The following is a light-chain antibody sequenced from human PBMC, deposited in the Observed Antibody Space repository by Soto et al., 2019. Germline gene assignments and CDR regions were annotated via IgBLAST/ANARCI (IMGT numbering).Light chain of an antibody. J-gene: IGKJ1*01. CDR1: QSISNY. V-gene: IGKV1-39*01. CDR2: AAS. CDR3: QQSFKTPWT. Sequence: IQMTQSPSTLSASVGDRVIITCRASQSISNYLNWYQQKPGKAPKLLIYAASTLQSGVPSRFTGSGSGTPFTLTINSLQPEDFATYFCQQSFKTPWTFGKGTKVDIK.